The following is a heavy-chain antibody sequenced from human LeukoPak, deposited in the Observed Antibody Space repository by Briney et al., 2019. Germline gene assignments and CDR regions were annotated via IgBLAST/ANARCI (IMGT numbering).Heavy chain of an antibody. CDR2: INPNSGGT. CDR3: ARLAAAGFYYYYMDV. V-gene: IGHV1-2*02. D-gene: IGHD6-13*01. CDR1: GYTFTGYY. J-gene: IGHJ6*03. Sequence: ASVKVSCKASGYTFTGYYMHWVRQAPGQGLEWMGWINPNSGGTNYAQKFQGRVTMTRDTSISTAYMELSRLRSDDTAVYYCARLAAAGFYYYYMDVWGKGTTVTVSS.